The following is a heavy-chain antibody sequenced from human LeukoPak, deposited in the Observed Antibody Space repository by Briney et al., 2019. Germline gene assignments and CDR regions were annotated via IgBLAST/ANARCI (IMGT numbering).Heavy chain of an antibody. Sequence: PSQTLSLTCAVSGGSISSGGYSWSWIRQPPGKGLEWIGYINHSGSTNYNPSLKSRVTISVDTSKNQFSLKLSSVTAADTAVYYCARNTRDYYDSSGYYTSFDYWGQGTLVTVSS. CDR1: GGSISSGGYS. J-gene: IGHJ4*02. CDR3: ARNTRDYYDSSGYYTSFDY. D-gene: IGHD3-22*01. V-gene: IGHV4-30-2*01. CDR2: INHSGST.